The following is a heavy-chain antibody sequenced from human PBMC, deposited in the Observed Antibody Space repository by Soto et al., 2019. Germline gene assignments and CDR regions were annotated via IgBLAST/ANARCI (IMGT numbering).Heavy chain of an antibody. Sequence: EVQLVESGGGLVQPGGSLRLSCAASGFTFSSYWMSWVRQAPGKGLEWVANIKQDGSEKYYVDSVKGRFTISRDNAKNSLYLQMNSLSADDTAVYYCAINPLSGAVAGTFFLDVWGKGTTVTVSS. CDR1: GFTFSSYW. V-gene: IGHV3-7*01. D-gene: IGHD6-19*01. CDR2: IKQDGSEK. J-gene: IGHJ6*04. CDR3: AINPLSGAVAGTFFLDV.